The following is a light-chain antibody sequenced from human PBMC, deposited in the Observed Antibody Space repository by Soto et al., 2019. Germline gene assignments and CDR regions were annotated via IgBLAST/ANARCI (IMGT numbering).Light chain of an antibody. CDR2: VNTDGSH. CDR3: QTWDTGIVI. J-gene: IGLJ2*01. CDR1: SGHSSYA. Sequence: QLVLTQSPSASASLGASVKLTCTLSSGHSSYAIAWHQQQPEKGPRFLMKVNTDGSHNKGDGIPDRFSGFTSGAERFLTISSLQSEDEADYYCQTWDTGIVIFGGGTKLTVL. V-gene: IGLV4-69*01.